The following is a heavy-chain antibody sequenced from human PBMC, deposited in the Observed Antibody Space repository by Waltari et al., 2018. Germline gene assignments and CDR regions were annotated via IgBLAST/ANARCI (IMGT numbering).Heavy chain of an antibody. CDR3: TTRIVYSSRWYY. CDR2: IKSKTDGRTT. CDR1: GFTFSSYS. J-gene: IGHJ4*02. V-gene: IGHV3-15*01. Sequence: EVQLVESGGGLVKPGGSLRLSCAASGFTFSSYSMNWVRQAPGKGLEWVGRIKSKTDGRTTDYAAPVKCRFTISRDDSKNTLYLQMNSLKTEDTAVYYCTTRIVYSSRWYYWGQGTLVSVSS. D-gene: IGHD6-13*01.